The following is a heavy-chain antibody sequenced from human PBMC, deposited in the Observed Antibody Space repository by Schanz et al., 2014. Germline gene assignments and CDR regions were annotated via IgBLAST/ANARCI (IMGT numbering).Heavy chain of an antibody. CDR2: VIPMLGIP. Sequence: QVQLVQSGSELKKPGASVKVSCKASGYTFTSYAMNWVRQAPGQGLEWMGRVIPMLGIPNYAQKFQDRVTMTADKSTSTAYMELSNLRSEDTAVYFCARETVGLTSDHQYYGMDVWGQGTTVTVSS. D-gene: IGHD1-26*01. CDR3: ARETVGLTSDHQYYGMDV. CDR1: GYTFTSYA. V-gene: IGHV1-69*09. J-gene: IGHJ6*02.